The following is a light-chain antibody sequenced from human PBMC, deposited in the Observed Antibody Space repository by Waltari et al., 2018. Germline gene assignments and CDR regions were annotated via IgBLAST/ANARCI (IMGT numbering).Light chain of an antibody. Sequence: EIVLTQSPGTLSLSPGERAPLSCRSSQSVSSSYFAWYQQKPGPAPRLLIYGASSRANGSPDRFSGSGSGTDVTLTIIRLEPEDVAVYYCQQYGSSPWTFGQGTKVEIK. CDR1: QSVSSSY. V-gene: IGKV3-20*01. CDR2: GAS. J-gene: IGKJ1*01. CDR3: QQYGSSPWT.